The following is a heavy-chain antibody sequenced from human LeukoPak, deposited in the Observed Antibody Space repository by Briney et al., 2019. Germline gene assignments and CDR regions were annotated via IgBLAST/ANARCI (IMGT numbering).Heavy chain of an antibody. CDR3: AKDRGDGYNEYYFDY. V-gene: IGHV3-23*01. CDR1: GFTLSSYA. D-gene: IGHD5-24*01. CDR2: ISGSGGST. Sequence: GGSLRLSCAASGFTLSSYAMSWVRQAPGKGLEWVSAISGSGGSTYYADSVRGRFTISRDNSKNTLYLQMNSLRAEDTAVYYCAKDRGDGYNEYYFDYWGQGTLVTVSS. J-gene: IGHJ4*02.